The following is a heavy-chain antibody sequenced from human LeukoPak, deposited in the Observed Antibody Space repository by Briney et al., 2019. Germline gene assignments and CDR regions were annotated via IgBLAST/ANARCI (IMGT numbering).Heavy chain of an antibody. J-gene: IGHJ4*02. CDR1: GSTLTGYY. CDR3: ARGDYGYYYFDY. Sequence: GASVKVSCKASGSTLTGYYMHWVRQAPGQGLEWMGWINPNSGGTNYAQKFQGRVTMTRDTSISTAYMELSRLRSDDTAVYYCARGDYGYYYFDYWGQGTLVTVSS. CDR2: INPNSGGT. V-gene: IGHV1-2*02. D-gene: IGHD4-17*01.